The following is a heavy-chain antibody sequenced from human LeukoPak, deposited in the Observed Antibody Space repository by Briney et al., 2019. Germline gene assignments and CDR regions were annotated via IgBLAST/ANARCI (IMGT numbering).Heavy chain of an antibody. CDR1: GFTFSIIG. V-gene: IGHV3-23*01. J-gene: IGHJ5*02. Sequence: GGSLRLSCAASGFTFSIIGMSWVRQAPGKGLEWVSTINEGGEDTYYANSVKGRFTVSRDNSRNTLYLQMNSLRVEDTAVYYCASQRSGYCSSTSCYGDRYNWFDPWGQGTLVTVSS. CDR2: INEGGEDT. CDR3: ASQRSGYCSSTSCYGDRYNWFDP. D-gene: IGHD2-2*01.